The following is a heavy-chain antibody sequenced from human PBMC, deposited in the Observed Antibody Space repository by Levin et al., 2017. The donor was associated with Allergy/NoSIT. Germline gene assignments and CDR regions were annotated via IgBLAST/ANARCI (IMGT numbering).Heavy chain of an antibody. D-gene: IGHD6-19*01. Sequence: SLLLFPVASGFTFTHVWMSWVRQAPGPFLSFFVPLPRPSACGPPDYAAPVTDRFIISRDDSKDTLYLQMNNLKIEDTAVYFCTTGPGSAWYEPWGQGTQVTVSS. CDR3: TTGPGSAWYEP. J-gene: IGHJ5*02. CDR1: GFTFTHVW. CDR2: LPRPSACGPP. V-gene: IGHV3-15*01.